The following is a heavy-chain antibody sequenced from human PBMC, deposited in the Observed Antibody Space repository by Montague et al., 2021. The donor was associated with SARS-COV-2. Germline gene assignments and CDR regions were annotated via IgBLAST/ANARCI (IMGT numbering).Heavy chain of an antibody. CDR1: GDSVSTHSGD. CDR2: TYYRSQWYN. Sequence: CAISGDSVSTHSGDWVWMRQSPSRGLEWLGRTYYRSQWYNDYAXXXKXXXTITPDTSKNLFSLQLRSVTPDGTAVYYCARMAVAPRPGAYYGMDVWGQGTTVTVSS. D-gene: IGHD6-6*01. V-gene: IGHV6-1*01. J-gene: IGHJ6*02. CDR3: ARMAVAPRPGAYYGMDV.